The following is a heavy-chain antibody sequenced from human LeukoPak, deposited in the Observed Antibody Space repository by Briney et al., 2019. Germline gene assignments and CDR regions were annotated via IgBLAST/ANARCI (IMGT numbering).Heavy chain of an antibody. J-gene: IGHJ4*02. CDR2: IYYSGST. D-gene: IGHD4-17*01. CDR3: ASSPMISHYGDWFDY. V-gene: IGHV4-31*03. CDR1: GGSISSGGYY. Sequence: PSQTLSLTCTVSGGSISSGGYYWSWIRQHPGKGLEWIGYIYYSGSTYYSPSLKSRVTISVDTSKNQFSLKLSSVTAADTAVYYCASSPMISHYGDWFDYWGQGTLVTVSS.